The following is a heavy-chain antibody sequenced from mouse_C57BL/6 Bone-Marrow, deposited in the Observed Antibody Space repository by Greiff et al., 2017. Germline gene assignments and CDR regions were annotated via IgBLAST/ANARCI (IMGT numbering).Heavy chain of an antibody. CDR1: GYAFSSSW. V-gene: IGHV1-82*01. D-gene: IGHD4-1*01. CDR3: ARWNWDWYFDV. Sequence: QVQLQQSGPELVKPGASVKISCKASGYAFSSSWMNWVKQRPGKGLEWIGRIYPGDGDTNYNGKFKGKATLTADKSSSTAYMQRSSLTSEDSAVYFCARWNWDWYFDVWGTGTTVTVSS. J-gene: IGHJ1*03. CDR2: IYPGDGDT.